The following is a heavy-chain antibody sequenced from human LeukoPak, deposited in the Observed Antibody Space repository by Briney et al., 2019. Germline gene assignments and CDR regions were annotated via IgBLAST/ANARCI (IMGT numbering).Heavy chain of an antibody. J-gene: IGHJ4*02. Sequence: GGSLRLSCAASGFTFCGYSMNWVRQAPEKGLEWVSYISSSSSTIYYADSVKGRFTISRDSAKNSLYLQMNSLRAEDTAVYYCARGDFDFWGQGTLVTVSS. V-gene: IGHV3-48*01. CDR2: ISSSSSTI. CDR3: ARGDFDF. CDR1: GFTFCGYS.